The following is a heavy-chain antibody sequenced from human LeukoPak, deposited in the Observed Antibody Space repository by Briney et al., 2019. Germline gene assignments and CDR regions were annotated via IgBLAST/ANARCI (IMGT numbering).Heavy chain of an antibody. J-gene: IGHJ6*04. CDR3: AKNEGTYYYGSGSYTSYYHYYGMDV. CDR2: ISYDGSNK. CDR1: GFTFSSYG. Sequence: GGSLRLSCAASGFTFSSYGMHWVRQAPGKGLEWVAVISYDGSNKYYADSVKGRFTISRDNSKNTLYLQMNSLRAEDTAVYYCAKNEGTYYYGSGSYTSYYHYYGMDVWGKGTTVTVSS. D-gene: IGHD3-10*01. V-gene: IGHV3-30*18.